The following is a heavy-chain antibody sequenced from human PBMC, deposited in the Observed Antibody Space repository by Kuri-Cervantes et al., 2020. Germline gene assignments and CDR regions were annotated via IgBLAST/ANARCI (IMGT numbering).Heavy chain of an antibody. J-gene: IGHJ4*02. CDR1: GGTFSSYA. D-gene: IGHD3-9*01. CDR2: INPSGGST. CDR3: ARDQGYDILTGYWEDY. Sequence: ASVKVSCKASGGTFSSYAISWVRQAPGQGLEWMGIINPSGGSTSYAQKFQGRVTMTRDTSTSTVYMELSSLRSEDTAVYYCARDQGYDILTGYWEDYWGQGTLVTVSS. V-gene: IGHV1-46*01.